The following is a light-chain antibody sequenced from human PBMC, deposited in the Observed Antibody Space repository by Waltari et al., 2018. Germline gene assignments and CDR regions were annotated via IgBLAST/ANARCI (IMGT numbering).Light chain of an antibody. Sequence: SYELTQPPSVSVSPGQTASITCSGDKLGDKYACWYQQKPGQSPVLVIYQDSKRPSGIPERFSGSNSGNTATLTISGTQAKDEADYYCQAWDSSALFGGGTKLTVL. V-gene: IGLV3-1*01. J-gene: IGLJ2*01. CDR2: QDS. CDR3: QAWDSSAL. CDR1: KLGDKY.